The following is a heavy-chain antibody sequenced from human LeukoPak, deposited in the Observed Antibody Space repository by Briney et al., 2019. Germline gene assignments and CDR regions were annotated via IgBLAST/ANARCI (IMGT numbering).Heavy chain of an antibody. CDR3: ATSGVMYGSSAASNYYYYYGMDV. J-gene: IGHJ6*02. Sequence: GASVKVSCKVSGYTLTELSMHWVRQAPGKGLEWMGGFDPEDGETIYAQKFQGRVTMTEDTSTDTAYMELSSLRSEDTAVYYCATSGVMYGSSAASNYYYYYGMDVWGQGTTVTVSS. CDR2: FDPEDGET. D-gene: IGHD6-6*01. CDR1: GYTLTELS. V-gene: IGHV1-24*01.